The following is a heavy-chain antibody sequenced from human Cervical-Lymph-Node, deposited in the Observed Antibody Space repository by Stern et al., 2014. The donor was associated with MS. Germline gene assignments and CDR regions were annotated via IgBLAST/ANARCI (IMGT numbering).Heavy chain of an antibody. CDR3: ARAGSSDSYGLDV. J-gene: IGHJ6*02. Sequence: QVQLVQSGAEVKKPGASVKVSCKASGYTFTAYYMHWVRQAPGQGLEWMGWINPNSGGTNYAQKFQGWVTMTRDTSITTAYMELSRLRSDDKAVYYCARAGSSDSYGLDVWGQGTTVTVSS. D-gene: IGHD6-6*01. V-gene: IGHV1-2*04. CDR2: INPNSGGT. CDR1: GYTFTAYY.